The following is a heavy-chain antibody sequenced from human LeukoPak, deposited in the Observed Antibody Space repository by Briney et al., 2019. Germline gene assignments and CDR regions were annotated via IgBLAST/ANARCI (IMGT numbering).Heavy chain of an antibody. J-gene: IGHJ4*02. V-gene: IGHV1-69*13. D-gene: IGHD3-10*01. CDR1: GYTFTNYG. CDR2: IIPIFGTA. Sequence: ASVKVSCKASGYTFTNYGFSWVRQAPGQGLEWMGWIIPIFGTANYAQKFQGRITTTADVSTRTAYMELSSLRSEDTAVYYCASVGSGSYPFDYWGQGTLVTVSS. CDR3: ASVGSGSYPFDY.